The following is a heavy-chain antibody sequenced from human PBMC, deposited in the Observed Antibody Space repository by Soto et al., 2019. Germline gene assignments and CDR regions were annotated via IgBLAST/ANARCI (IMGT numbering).Heavy chain of an antibody. CDR3: ARYVLRGLIGAFDF. CDR1: GDSIGVYD. D-gene: IGHD3-10*01. V-gene: IGHV4-59*01. CDR2: IYSSGST. J-gene: IGHJ4*02. Sequence: TSETLCLTCRVSGDSIGVYDGSWIRQSPGKGLEWIGRIYSSGSTTYNPSFKSRVTMSVDTSKNQFSLRLGSVTAADTAIYYCARYVLRGLIGAFDFWGQGTLVTV.